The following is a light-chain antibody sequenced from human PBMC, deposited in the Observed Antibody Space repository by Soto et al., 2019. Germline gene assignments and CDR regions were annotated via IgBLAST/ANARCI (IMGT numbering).Light chain of an antibody. V-gene: IGKV1-39*01. CDR3: QQSYSTPRT. CDR2: STS. J-gene: IGKJ1*01. CDR1: QSVRLY. Sequence: DIQMTQSPSSLSASVGDRVTITCRASQSVRLYLNWYQQKPGKAPNLLIHSTSTLQSGVPSRFSGSGSGTDFTLTISSLQPEDVATYYCQQSYSTPRTFGQGTKVEIK.